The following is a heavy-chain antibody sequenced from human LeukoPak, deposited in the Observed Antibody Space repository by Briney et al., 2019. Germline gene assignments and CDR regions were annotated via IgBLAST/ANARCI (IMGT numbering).Heavy chain of an antibody. CDR1: GYSISSSYY. CDR3: ARDSIAAAYYYMDV. V-gene: IGHV4-38-2*02. D-gene: IGHD6-13*01. Sequence: SETLSLTCAVSGYSISSSYYWGWIRQPPGKGLEWIGSIYHSGSTYYNPSLKSRVTISVDTSKNHFSLKLSSVTAADTAVYYCARDSIAAAYYYMDVWGKGTTVTVSS. CDR2: IYHSGST. J-gene: IGHJ6*03.